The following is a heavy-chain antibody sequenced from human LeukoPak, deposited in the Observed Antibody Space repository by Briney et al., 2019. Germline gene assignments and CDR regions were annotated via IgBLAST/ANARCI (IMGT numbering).Heavy chain of an antibody. CDR3: ATLRFTVVTPDY. J-gene: IGHJ4*02. CDR2: FDPEDGDT. Sequence: ASVKVSCKVSGYTLTELSMHWVRQAPGKGLEWMGGFDPEDGDTIYAQKFQGRVTMTEDTSTDTAYMELSSLRSEDTAVYYCATLRFTVVTPDYWGQGTLVTVSS. CDR1: GYTLTELS. D-gene: IGHD4-23*01. V-gene: IGHV1-24*01.